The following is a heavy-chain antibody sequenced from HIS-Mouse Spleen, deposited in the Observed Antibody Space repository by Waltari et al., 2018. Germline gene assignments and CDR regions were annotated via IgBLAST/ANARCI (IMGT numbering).Heavy chain of an antibody. CDR3: AREIPYSSSWYDWYFDL. D-gene: IGHD6-13*01. J-gene: IGHJ2*01. CDR1: GGPLSSSSYY. V-gene: IGHV4-39*07. CDR2: IYYSGST. Sequence: QLQLQESGPGLVKPSETLSLTCTVSGGPLSSSSYYCGWIRQPPGKGLEWIGSIYYSGSTYYNPSLKSRVTISVDTSKNQFSLKLSSVTAADTAVYYCAREIPYSSSWYDWYFDLWGRGTLVTVSS.